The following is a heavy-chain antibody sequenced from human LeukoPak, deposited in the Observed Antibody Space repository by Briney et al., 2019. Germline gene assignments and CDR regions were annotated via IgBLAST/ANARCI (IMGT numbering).Heavy chain of an antibody. D-gene: IGHD3-16*01. J-gene: IGHJ3*02. CDR1: VGSIISYY. CDR2: IYYSGST. Sequence: PSDTLSLTSTVSVGSIISYYWSWIPRPPAKGLECIGCIYYSGSTNYNPSLKSRVTISVDTSKNQFSLKLSSVTAANTAVYYWARQGGVGYVNAFDIWGQGTMVTVSS. V-gene: IGHV4-59*08. CDR3: ARQGGVGYVNAFDI.